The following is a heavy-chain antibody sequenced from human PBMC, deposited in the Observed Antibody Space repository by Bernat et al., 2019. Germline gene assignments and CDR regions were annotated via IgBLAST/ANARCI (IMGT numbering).Heavy chain of an antibody. D-gene: IGHD3-10*01. CDR3: ARFSMWFGNYGMDV. Sequence: QVQLVESGGGLVKPGGSLRLSCAASGFTFSDYYMSWIRQAPGKGLGGVSYIRSSGSTIYYANSVKGRFTISRDNAKNSLYLQMNSLRAEDTAVYYCARFSMWFGNYGMDVWGQGTTVTVSS. CDR2: IRSSGSTI. J-gene: IGHJ6*02. CDR1: GFTFSDYY. V-gene: IGHV3-11*01.